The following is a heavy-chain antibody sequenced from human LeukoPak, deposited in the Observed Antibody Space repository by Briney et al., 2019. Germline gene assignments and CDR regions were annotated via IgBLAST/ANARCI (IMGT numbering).Heavy chain of an antibody. J-gene: IGHJ4*02. Sequence: GGSLRLSCAASGFTFSSYGMHWVRQAPGKGLEWVAVISYDGSNKYYADSVKGRFTISRDNSKNTLYLQMNSLRAEDTAVYYCAKLAYDYVWGSYRRLFDYWGQGTLVTVSS. D-gene: IGHD3-16*02. CDR1: GFTFSSYG. V-gene: IGHV3-30*18. CDR3: AKLAYDYVWGSYRRLFDY. CDR2: ISYDGSNK.